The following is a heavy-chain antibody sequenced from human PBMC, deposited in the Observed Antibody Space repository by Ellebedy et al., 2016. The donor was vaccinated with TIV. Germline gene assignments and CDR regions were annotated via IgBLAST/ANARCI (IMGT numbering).Heavy chain of an antibody. Sequence: AASVKVSCKVSGYTLTEVSMHWARQAPGKGLEWMGGFDPESGKTIYAQKFKGRLTMTDDTSTDTAYLELSSLRSEDTAVYYCATGLWFGELTTNFWGHGTLVIVSS. CDR1: GYTLTEVS. CDR2: FDPESGKT. CDR3: ATGLWFGELTTNF. D-gene: IGHD3-10*01. J-gene: IGHJ4*01. V-gene: IGHV1-24*01.